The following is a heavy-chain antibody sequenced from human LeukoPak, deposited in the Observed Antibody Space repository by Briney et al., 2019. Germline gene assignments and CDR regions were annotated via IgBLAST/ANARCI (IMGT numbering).Heavy chain of an antibody. CDR2: ISGSGGST. D-gene: IGHD2-2*01. CDR3: AKKARIVPAAMVDY. Sequence: PGGSLRLSCAASGFTSSSYAMSWVRQAPGKGLEWVSAISGSGGSTYYADSVKGRFTISRDNSKNTLYLQMNSLRAEDTAVYYCAKKARIVPAAMVDYWGQGTLVTVSS. J-gene: IGHJ4*02. CDR1: GFTSSSYA. V-gene: IGHV3-23*01.